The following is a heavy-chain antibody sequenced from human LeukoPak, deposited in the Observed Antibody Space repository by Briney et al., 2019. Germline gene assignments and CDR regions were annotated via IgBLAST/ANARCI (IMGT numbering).Heavy chain of an antibody. CDR1: GFTFSTYA. CDR3: VKASSSSPQYNWFDA. Sequence: GGSLRLSCAASGFTFSTYAMSWVRQAPGKGLEWVSVVSGTGGGTYYADSVKGRFTISRDNSKNTLYLQMNSLRAEDTALYYCVKASSSSPQYNWFDAWGQGTLVTVSS. J-gene: IGHJ5*02. D-gene: IGHD6-6*01. CDR2: VSGTGGGT. V-gene: IGHV3-23*01.